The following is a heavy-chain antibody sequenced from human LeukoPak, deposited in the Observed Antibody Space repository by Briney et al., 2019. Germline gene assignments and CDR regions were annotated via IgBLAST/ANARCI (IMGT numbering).Heavy chain of an antibody. CDR3: ARGVDYYGV. CDR1: GITFNTYA. V-gene: IGHV3-33*01. CDR2: IWYDGSNK. D-gene: IGHD3-10*01. Sequence: GGSLRLSCVASGITFNTYAMHWVRQAPGKELDWVAVIWYDGSNKYYADSVKGRFTISRDNPKNTVYLQMDSLRVEDTAVYYCARGVDYYGVWGQGTLVTVSS. J-gene: IGHJ4*02.